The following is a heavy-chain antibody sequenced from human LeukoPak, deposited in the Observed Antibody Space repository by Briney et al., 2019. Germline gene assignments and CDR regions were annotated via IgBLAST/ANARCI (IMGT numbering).Heavy chain of an antibody. CDR1: GFTFRNYA. J-gene: IGHJ4*02. V-gene: IGHV3-23*01. Sequence: GGSLRLSCAASGFTFRNYAMNWVRQAPGKGLEWVSGISDSGGVIDYADSVKGRFTISRDTSKNTLHLQMNSLRAEDTAVYYCARDWGSSWFPMGYYFDYWGQGTLVTVSS. CDR3: ARDWGSSWFPMGYYFDY. D-gene: IGHD6-13*01. CDR2: ISDSGGVI.